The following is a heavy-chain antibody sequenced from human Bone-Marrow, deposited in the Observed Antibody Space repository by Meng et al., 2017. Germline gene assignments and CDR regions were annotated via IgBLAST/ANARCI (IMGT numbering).Heavy chain of an antibody. CDR2: VWHSGAS. Sequence: QVQLQESGPGLVKPSETLSLTCAVSGDSISGANWWSWVRQTPGKGLEWIGEVWHSGASTYNPSLQGRVTMSVDKSKNQFSLILTSVTAADTAIYYCASRYQLPTHFDYWAREPWSPSPQ. CDR1: GDSISGANW. D-gene: IGHD2-2*01. CDR3: ASRYQLPTHFDY. J-gene: IGHJ4*02. V-gene: IGHV4-4*02.